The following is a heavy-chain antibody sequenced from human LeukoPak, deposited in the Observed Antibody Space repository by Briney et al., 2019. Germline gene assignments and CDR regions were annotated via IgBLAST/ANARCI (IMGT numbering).Heavy chain of an antibody. D-gene: IGHD3-10*01. J-gene: IGHJ5*02. Sequence: GESLKISCKGSGYSFTSYWISWVRRMPGKGLEWMGRIDPSDSYTNYSPSFQGHVTISADKSISTAYLQWSSLKASDTAMYYCAPHRGGLEDLTFDPWGQGTLVTVSS. CDR1: GYSFTSYW. V-gene: IGHV5-10-1*01. CDR3: APHRGGLEDLTFDP. CDR2: IDPSDSYT.